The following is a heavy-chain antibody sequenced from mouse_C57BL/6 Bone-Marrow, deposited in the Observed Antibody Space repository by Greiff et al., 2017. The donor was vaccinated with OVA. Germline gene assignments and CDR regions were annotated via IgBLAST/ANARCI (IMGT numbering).Heavy chain of an antibody. CDR2: FHPYNDDT. CDR3: ARRGYGSSYDWYYGV. V-gene: IGHV1-47*01. Sequence: QVQLQQSGAELVKPGASVKLSCKASGYTFTTYPLEWMKQNHGKSLEWIGNFHPYNDDTKSNEKFKGKATLHVAKSSSTFKLELSRLTSDDSAFYCWARRGYGSSYDWYYGVWGTGTTVSAAS. J-gene: IGHJ1*03. CDR1: GYTFTTYP. D-gene: IGHD1-1*01.